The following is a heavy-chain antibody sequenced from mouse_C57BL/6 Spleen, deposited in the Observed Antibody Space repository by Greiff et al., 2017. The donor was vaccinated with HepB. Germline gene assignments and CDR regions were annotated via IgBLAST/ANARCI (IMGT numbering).Heavy chain of an antibody. V-gene: IGHV5-16*01. CDR1: GITFSDYY. D-gene: IGHD1-1*01. CDR2: INYDGRST. CDR3: ARDDYGSSYGWYFDV. Sequence: VMLVEAEGSLVQPGRSMKLSCKASGITFSDYYMAWVRQVPEKGLEWVANINYDGRSTYYLDSLKSRFIISRDNAKNILYLQMSSLKSEDTATYYCARDDYGSSYGWYFDVWGTGTTVTVSS. J-gene: IGHJ1*03.